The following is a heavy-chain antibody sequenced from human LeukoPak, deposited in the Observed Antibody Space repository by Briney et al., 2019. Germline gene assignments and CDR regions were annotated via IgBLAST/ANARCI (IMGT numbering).Heavy chain of an antibody. V-gene: IGHV3-66*01. Sequence: PGGSLRLSCAASGFTVSSNYVSWVRQAPGKGLEWVSVIYSGESTDYADSVKGRFTISRDNSKNTLYLQMNSLRAEDTAVYYCARSMYSAKSPAFDYWGQGTLVTVSS. J-gene: IGHJ4*02. CDR1: GFTVSSNY. D-gene: IGHD1-26*01. CDR2: IYSGEST. CDR3: ARSMYSAKSPAFDY.